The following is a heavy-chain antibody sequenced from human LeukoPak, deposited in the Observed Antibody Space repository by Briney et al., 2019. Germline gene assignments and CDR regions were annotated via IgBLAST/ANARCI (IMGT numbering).Heavy chain of an antibody. Sequence: GASVKVSCKASGYTFTTYYMHWVRQAPGQGLEWMGIINPNGGSTSYAQKFQGRVTMTRDTSTSTVYMELSSLRSEDTAVYYCARAHGGYGDYGDAFDIWGQGTMVTVSS. V-gene: IGHV1-46*01. J-gene: IGHJ3*02. CDR3: ARAHGGYGDYGDAFDI. D-gene: IGHD4-17*01. CDR1: GYTFTTYY. CDR2: INPNGGST.